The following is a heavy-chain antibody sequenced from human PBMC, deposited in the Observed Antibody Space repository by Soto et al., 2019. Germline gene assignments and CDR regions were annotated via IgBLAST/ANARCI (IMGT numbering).Heavy chain of an antibody. J-gene: IGHJ5*02. CDR1: GGSFSGYY. D-gene: IGHD3-10*01. V-gene: IGHV4-34*01. CDR3: ARGVWGVRGVDNDP. Sequence: QVQLQQWGAGLLKPSETLSLTCAVYGGSFSGYYWSWIRQPPGKGLEWIGEINHSGSTNYNPSLKSRVTISVDTSKNQFSLKLSSVTAADTAVYYCARGVWGVRGVDNDPWGQGTLVTVSS. CDR2: INHSGST.